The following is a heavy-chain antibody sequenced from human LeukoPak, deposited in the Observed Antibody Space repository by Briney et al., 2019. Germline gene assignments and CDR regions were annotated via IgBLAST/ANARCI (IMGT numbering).Heavy chain of an antibody. CDR3: ARVGSSSWSYNWFDP. CDR2: IKQDGSEK. Sequence: GGSLRLSCAASGFTVSSNYMSWVRQAPGEGLEWVANIKQDGSEKYYVDSVKGRFTISRDNAKNSLYLQMNSLRAEDTAVYYCARVGSSSWSYNWFDPWGQGTLVTVSS. J-gene: IGHJ5*02. D-gene: IGHD6-13*01. V-gene: IGHV3-7*01. CDR1: GFTVSSNY.